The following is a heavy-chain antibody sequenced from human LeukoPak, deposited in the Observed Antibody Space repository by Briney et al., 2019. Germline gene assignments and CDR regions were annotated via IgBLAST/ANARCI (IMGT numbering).Heavy chain of an antibody. Sequence: PSETLSLTCTVSGGSISSTNYYWGWIRQPPGKGLEWIGSIYYRGSTYYNPSLQSRVTISVDTSKNQFSLKLYSVTAADTAVYYCARGEGEMATMSPYYFDYWGQGTLVTVSS. D-gene: IGHD5-24*01. CDR1: GGSISSTNYY. CDR3: ARGEGEMATMSPYYFDY. J-gene: IGHJ4*02. V-gene: IGHV4-39*01. CDR2: IYYRGST.